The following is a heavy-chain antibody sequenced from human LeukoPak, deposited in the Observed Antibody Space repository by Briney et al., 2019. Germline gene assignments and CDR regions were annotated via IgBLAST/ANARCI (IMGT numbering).Heavy chain of an antibody. CDR1: GYTFTSCG. Sequence: ASVKVSCKASGYTFTSCGISWVRQAPGQGLEWMGWISAYNGNTNYAQKLQGRVTMTTDTSTSTAYMELRSLRSDDTAVYYCARVQGYYDSSGSKGAFDIWGQGTMVTVSS. J-gene: IGHJ3*02. V-gene: IGHV1-18*01. CDR2: ISAYNGNT. CDR3: ARVQGYYDSSGSKGAFDI. D-gene: IGHD3-22*01.